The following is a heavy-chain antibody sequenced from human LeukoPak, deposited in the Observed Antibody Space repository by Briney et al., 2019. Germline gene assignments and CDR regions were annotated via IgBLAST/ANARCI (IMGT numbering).Heavy chain of an antibody. CDR3: ARGSREGYFDY. Sequence: PGGPLRLSLAPSGFPFSSYSMNWVPQAPGKGLEWVSSISSSSSYIYYADSVKGRFTISRDNAKNSLYLQMNSLRAEDTAVYYCARGSREGYFDYWGQGTLVTVSS. CDR2: ISSSSSYI. CDR1: GFPFSSYS. J-gene: IGHJ4*02. D-gene: IGHD2-2*01. V-gene: IGHV3-21*01.